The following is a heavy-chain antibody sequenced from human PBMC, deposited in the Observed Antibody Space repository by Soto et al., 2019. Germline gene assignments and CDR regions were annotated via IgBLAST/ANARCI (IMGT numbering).Heavy chain of an antibody. CDR3: ARQGSWPYYYYGLDV. V-gene: IGHV1-18*01. J-gene: IGHJ6*02. Sequence: QVQLVQSGPEVRKPGASVKVYCEASGYTFTTSGISWVRQVPGQGVEWMGWISTYNGDTNSAQNFQGRVLMTADTSTGTAYMELMSLKSDDTAVYYCARQGSWPYYYYGLDVWGQGTTVTVSS. D-gene: IGHD1-26*01. CDR1: GYTFTTSG. CDR2: ISTYNGDT.